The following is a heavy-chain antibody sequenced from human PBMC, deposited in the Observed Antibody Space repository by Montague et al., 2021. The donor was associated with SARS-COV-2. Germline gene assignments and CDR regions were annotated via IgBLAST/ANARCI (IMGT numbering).Heavy chain of an antibody. D-gene: IGHD2-21*01. V-gene: IGHV4-59*12. CDR2: IYHYGSA. Sequence: SETLSLTCSVSGGSFSSSYWSWIRQPPGKGLEWIGYIYHYGSAKYNPSLKSRVTISVDTSKNQFSLKMSSVTAVDTAVYYCARDASWDWYYFDYWGQGTLVTVSS. CDR3: ARDASWDWYYFDY. CDR1: GGSFSSSY. J-gene: IGHJ4*02.